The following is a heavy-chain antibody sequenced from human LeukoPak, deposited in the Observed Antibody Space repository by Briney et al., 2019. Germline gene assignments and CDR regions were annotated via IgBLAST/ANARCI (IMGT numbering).Heavy chain of an antibody. D-gene: IGHD6-19*01. CDR3: ARESSGWDQYYFDS. CDR2: ISSSGSTI. V-gene: IGHV3-48*03. Sequence: PGGSLRLSCAASGFTFSSYEMNWVRQAPGKGLEWVSYISSSGSTIYYADSVKGRFTISRDNAKNSLYLQMNSLRAEDTAVYYCARESSGWDQYYFDSWGQGTLVTVSS. CDR1: GFTFSSYE. J-gene: IGHJ4*02.